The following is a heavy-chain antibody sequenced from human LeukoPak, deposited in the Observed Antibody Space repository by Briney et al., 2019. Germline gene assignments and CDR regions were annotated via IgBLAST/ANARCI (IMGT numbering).Heavy chain of an antibody. CDR3: AREDSWYAFDI. CDR2: ISSSGSTI. CDR1: GFTFSDYY. V-gene: IGHV3-11*04. Sequence: PGGSLRLSCAASGFTFSDYYMSWIRQAPGKGLEWVSYISSSGSTIYYADSVKGRFTISRDNSKNTLYLQMNSLRAEDTAVYYCAREDSWYAFDIWGQGTMVTVSS. D-gene: IGHD6-13*01. J-gene: IGHJ3*02.